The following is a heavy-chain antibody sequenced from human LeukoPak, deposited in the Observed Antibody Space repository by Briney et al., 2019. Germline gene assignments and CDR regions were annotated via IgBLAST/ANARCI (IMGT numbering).Heavy chain of an antibody. V-gene: IGHV4-39*07. Sequence: PSETRSLTCTVSGGSISSSSYYWGWIRQPPGKGLEWIGRIFFSGGTYYNPSPKCRVTIPVDTSKNQCSLKLSSVTAADTAVYYCARDPYDDEHTGFDYWGQGTLVTVSS. J-gene: IGHJ4*02. CDR2: IFFSGGT. CDR1: GGSISSSSYY. D-gene: IGHD3-3*01. CDR3: ARDPYDDEHTGFDY.